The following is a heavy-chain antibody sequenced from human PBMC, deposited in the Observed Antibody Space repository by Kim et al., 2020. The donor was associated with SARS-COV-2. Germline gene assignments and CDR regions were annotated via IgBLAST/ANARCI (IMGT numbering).Heavy chain of an antibody. D-gene: IGHD1-26*01. CDR3: ARDAVGATEYFDY. V-gene: IGHV3-33*08. J-gene: IGHJ4*02. Sequence: GGSLRLSCAASGFTFSSYGMHWVRQAPGKGLEWVAVIWYDGSNKYYADSVKGRFTISRDNSKNTLYLQMNSLRAEDTAVYYCARDAVGATEYFDYWGQGTLVTVSS. CDR2: IWYDGSNK. CDR1: GFTFSSYG.